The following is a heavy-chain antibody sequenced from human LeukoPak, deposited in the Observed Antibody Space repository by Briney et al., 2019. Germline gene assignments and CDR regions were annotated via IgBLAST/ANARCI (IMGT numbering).Heavy chain of an antibody. Sequence: GASVKVSCKASGYTFTGYYMHWVRQAPGQGLEWMGWINPNSGGTNYAQKFQGRVTMTRDTSISTAYMELSWLRSDDTAVYYCGVGYDFWSGYHYWGQGTLVTVSS. CDR3: GVGYDFWSGYHY. CDR1: GYTFTGYY. V-gene: IGHV1-2*02. J-gene: IGHJ4*02. D-gene: IGHD3-3*01. CDR2: INPNSGGT.